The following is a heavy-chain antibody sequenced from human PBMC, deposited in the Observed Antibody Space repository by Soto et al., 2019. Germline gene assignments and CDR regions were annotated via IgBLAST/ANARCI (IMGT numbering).Heavy chain of an antibody. V-gene: IGHV4-4*02. J-gene: IGHJ4*02. CDR2: IYHSGST. CDR3: ARGRGYSYGYLYS. Sequence: SETLSLTCAVSGGSISSSNWWSWVRQPPGKGLEWIGEIYHSGSTNYNPSLKSRVTISVDKSKNQFSLKLSSVTAADTAVYYCARGRGYSYGYLYSWGQGXLVTVYS. CDR1: GGSISSSNW. D-gene: IGHD5-18*01.